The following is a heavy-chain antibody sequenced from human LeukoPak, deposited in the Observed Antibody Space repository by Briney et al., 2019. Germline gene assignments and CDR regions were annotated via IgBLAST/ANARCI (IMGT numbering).Heavy chain of an antibody. D-gene: IGHD3-22*01. CDR3: ARDQTLVVTHPEDAFDI. CDR1: GYILTNYE. CDR2: EHLNSGNT. V-gene: IGHV1-8*02. J-gene: IGHJ3*02. Sequence: ASVKVSRKASGYILTNYEINRVRPATGQGLQGVGGEHLNSGNTGYGQKFQGRVTLTRDTAISTAYMELTSLRYEDTAVYYCARDQTLVVTHPEDAFDIWGQGTMVTVSS.